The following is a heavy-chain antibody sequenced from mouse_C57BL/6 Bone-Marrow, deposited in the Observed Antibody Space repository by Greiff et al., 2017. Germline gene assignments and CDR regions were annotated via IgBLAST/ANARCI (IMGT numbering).Heavy chain of an antibody. V-gene: IGHV1-81*01. D-gene: IGHD2-12*01. J-gene: IGHJ2*01. CDR3: ARGSYLYYFDY. Sequence: QVQLQQSGAELARPGASVKLSCKASGYTFTSYGISWVKQRTGQGLEWIGEIYPRSGNTYYNEKFKGKATLTADKSSSTAYMELRGLTSQDSAVYFCARGSYLYYFDYWGQGTPLTVSS. CDR1: GYTFTSYG. CDR2: IYPRSGNT.